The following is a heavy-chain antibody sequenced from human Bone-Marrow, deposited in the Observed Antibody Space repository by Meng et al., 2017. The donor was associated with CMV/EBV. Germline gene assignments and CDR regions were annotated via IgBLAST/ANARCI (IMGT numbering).Heavy chain of an antibody. V-gene: IGHV1-46*01. D-gene: IGHD2-2*01. Sequence: ASVKVSWKASGNTFTSYYMHWVRQAPGQGLEWMGIINPSGGSTSYAQKFQGRVTMTRDTSTSTVYMELSSLRSEDTAVYYCARDRVVVVPARTYYYYGMDVWGQGTTVTVAS. CDR1: GNTFTSYY. J-gene: IGHJ6*02. CDR3: ARDRVVVVPARTYYYYGMDV. CDR2: INPSGGST.